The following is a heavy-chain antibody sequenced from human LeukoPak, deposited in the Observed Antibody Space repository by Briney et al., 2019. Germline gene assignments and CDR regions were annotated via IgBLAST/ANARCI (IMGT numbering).Heavy chain of an antibody. V-gene: IGHV3-21*01. D-gene: IGHD6-13*01. CDR1: GFTFSSYS. CDR3: ARVHLGSSWLFDY. Sequence: GGSLRLSCAASGFTFSSYSMNWVRQAPGKGLEWVSSISSSSSYIYYADSVKGRFTIPRDNAKNSLYLQMNSLRAEDTAVYYCARVHLGSSWLFDYWGQGTLVTVSS. CDR2: ISSSSSYI. J-gene: IGHJ4*02.